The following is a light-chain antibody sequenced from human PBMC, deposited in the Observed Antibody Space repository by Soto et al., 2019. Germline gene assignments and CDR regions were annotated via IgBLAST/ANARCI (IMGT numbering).Light chain of an antibody. J-gene: IGKJ1*01. CDR3: QQYSNWPRT. V-gene: IGKV3-15*01. CDR1: QSVSSN. Sequence: EIVMTQSPATLSVSPGERATLSCRASQSVSSNFAWYQQKPGQAPRLLIYGASTRATGIPARFSGSGSGTEFTLTISSLQSEDFAVYYCQQYSNWPRTFGQGTKV. CDR2: GAS.